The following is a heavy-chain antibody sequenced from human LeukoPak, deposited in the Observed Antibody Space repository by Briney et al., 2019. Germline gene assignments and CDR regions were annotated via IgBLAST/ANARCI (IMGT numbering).Heavy chain of an antibody. D-gene: IGHD4-17*01. CDR3: TTEGPDYGDYSVDY. CDR2: IKSKTDGGTT. V-gene: IGHV3-15*01. J-gene: IGHJ4*02. CDR1: WFTVSSNY. Sequence: PGGSLRLSCAGSWFTVSSNYMSWVRQAPGKGLEWVGRIKSKTDGGTTDYAAPVKGRFTISRDDSKNTLYLQMNSLKTEDTAVYYCTTEGPDYGDYSVDYWGQGTLVTVSS.